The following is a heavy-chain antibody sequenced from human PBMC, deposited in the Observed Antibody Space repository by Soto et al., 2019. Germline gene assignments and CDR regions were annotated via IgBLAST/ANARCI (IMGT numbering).Heavy chain of an antibody. J-gene: IGHJ4*02. V-gene: IGHV4-59*08. CDR3: ARRYGRAFDY. CDR2: IYYSGST. Sequence: QVQLQESGPGLVKPSETLSLTCTVSGGSISSYYWSWIRQPPGKGLEWIGYIYYSGSTNYNPSLKSRVTIPVDTSKNQFSLKLSSVTAADTAGYYGARRYGRAFDYWGQGTLVTVSS. CDR1: GGSISSYY. D-gene: IGHD1-1*01.